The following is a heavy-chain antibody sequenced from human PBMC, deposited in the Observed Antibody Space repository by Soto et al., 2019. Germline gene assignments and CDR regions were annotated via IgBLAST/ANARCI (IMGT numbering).Heavy chain of an antibody. D-gene: IGHD2-2*01. CDR2: IIPIFGTA. V-gene: IGHV1-69*13. CDR3: ATLWGLYCSTTSCSENWLAP. Sequence: GASVKVSCKASGGTFSSYAISWVRQAPGQGLEWMGGIIPIFGTANYAQKFQGRVTITADESTSTAYMELSSLRSEDTAVYYCATLWGLYCSTTSCSENWLAPWGKGTLVTASS. J-gene: IGHJ5*02. CDR1: GGTFSSYA.